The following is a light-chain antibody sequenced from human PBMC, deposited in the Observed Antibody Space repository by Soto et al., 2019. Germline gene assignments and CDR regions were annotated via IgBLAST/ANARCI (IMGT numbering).Light chain of an antibody. Sequence: DIQMTQSPSTLSASVGDRVTITCRASQSISTWLAWYQQKPGKAPKVLIYKASSLESGVPSRFSGSGSGTEFTLTISSLQPDDFATYYCKQYNSDPFTFGPGTKVDIK. CDR2: KAS. J-gene: IGKJ3*01. V-gene: IGKV1-5*03. CDR3: KQYNSDPFT. CDR1: QSISTW.